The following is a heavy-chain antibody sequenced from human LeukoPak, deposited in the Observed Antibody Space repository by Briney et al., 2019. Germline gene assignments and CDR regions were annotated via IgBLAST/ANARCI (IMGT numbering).Heavy chain of an antibody. CDR1: EFTFGDYA. CDR2: IRSKAYGGTT. CDR3: TRHLAAYYYDSSGYSYYYYYMDV. Sequence: GGSLRLSCTASEFTFGDYAMSWVRQAPGKGLEWVGFIRSKAYGGTTEYAASVKGRFTISRDDSKSIAYLQMNSLKTEDTAVFYCTRHLAAYYYDSSGYSYYYYYMDVWGKGTTVTVSS. V-gene: IGHV3-49*04. J-gene: IGHJ6*03. D-gene: IGHD3-22*01.